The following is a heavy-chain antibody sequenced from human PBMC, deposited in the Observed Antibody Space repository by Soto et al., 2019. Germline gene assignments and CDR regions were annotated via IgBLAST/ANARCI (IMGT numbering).Heavy chain of an antibody. CDR2: ISWNSGSI. Sequence: ALRISCAASVFTFDDYAMHWVRQAPGKGLEWVSGISWNSGSIGYADSVEGRFTISRDNAKNSLYLQMNSLRAEDTALYYCAKDSQNIVATIIDYWGQGTLVTVSS. CDR3: AKDSQNIVATIIDY. V-gene: IGHV3-9*01. D-gene: IGHD5-12*01. CDR1: VFTFDDYA. J-gene: IGHJ4*02.